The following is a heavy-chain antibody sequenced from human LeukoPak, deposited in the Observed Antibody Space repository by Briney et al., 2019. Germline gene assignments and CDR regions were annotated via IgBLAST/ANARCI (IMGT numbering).Heavy chain of an antibody. Sequence: ASVKVSCKVSGYILTELSMHWVRQAPGKGLEWMGGFDPEGGETIYAQKFQGRVTMTEDTSTDTAYMELSSLRSEDTAVYYCATVASLAVAGSLGYNWFDPWGQGTLVTVSS. J-gene: IGHJ5*02. V-gene: IGHV1-24*01. CDR2: FDPEGGET. CDR3: ATVASLAVAGSLGYNWFDP. CDR1: GYILTELS. D-gene: IGHD6-19*01.